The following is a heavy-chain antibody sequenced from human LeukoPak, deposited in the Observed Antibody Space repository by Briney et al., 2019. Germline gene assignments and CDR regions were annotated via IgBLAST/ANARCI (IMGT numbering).Heavy chain of an antibody. Sequence: SGPTLVNPTETLTLTCTVSGFSLSNARMGVSWIRQPPGKALEWLAHIFSDDEKSYSTSLKSRLTISKDTSKSQVVLTMTNMDPVDTATYYCARIKLGGSYPKYYFDYWGQGTLVTVSS. J-gene: IGHJ4*02. CDR1: GFSLSNARMG. CDR3: ARIKLGGSYPKYYFDY. V-gene: IGHV2-26*01. CDR2: IFSDDEK. D-gene: IGHD1-26*01.